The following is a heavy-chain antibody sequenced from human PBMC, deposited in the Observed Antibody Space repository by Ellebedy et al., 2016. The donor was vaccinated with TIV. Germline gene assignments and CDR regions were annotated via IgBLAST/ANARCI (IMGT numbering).Heavy chain of an antibody. CDR3: AREIPADYYYGMDV. V-gene: IGHV3-33*08. CDR1: GFTFSSYG. J-gene: IGHJ6*02. Sequence: GESLKISCAASGFTFSSYGMHSVRQAPGKGLEWVAVIWYDGSNKYYADSVKGRFTISRDNSKNTLYLQMNSLRAEDTAVYYCAREIPADYYYGMDVWGQGTTVTVSS. CDR2: IWYDGSNK. D-gene: IGHD2-2*01.